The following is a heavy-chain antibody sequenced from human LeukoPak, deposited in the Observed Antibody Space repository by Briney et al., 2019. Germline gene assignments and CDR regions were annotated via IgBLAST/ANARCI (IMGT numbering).Heavy chain of an antibody. CDR2: ISGSGGST. V-gene: IGHV3-23*01. CDR1: GFTFSSYA. J-gene: IGHJ4*02. CDR3: AKDSSSITMIVVVSFDY. D-gene: IGHD3-22*01. Sequence: PGGSLRLSCAASGFTFSSYAMSWVRQAPGKALEWVSAISGSGGSTYYADSVKGRFTISRDNSKNTLYLQMNSLRAEDTAVYYCAKDSSSITMIVVVSFDYWGQGTLVTVSS.